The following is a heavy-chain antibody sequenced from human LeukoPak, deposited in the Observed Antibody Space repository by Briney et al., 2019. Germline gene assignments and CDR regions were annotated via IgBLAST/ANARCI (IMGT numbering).Heavy chain of an antibody. Sequence: ASVKVSCKTSGYTFTDYYMHWVRQAPGQGLEWMGWINSNSGGPKYAQKFQGRVTMTRDTSISTVYMELNTLISDDTAVYYCAKDGGLLWFGELPRTFYYMDVWGKGTTVTVSS. CDR3: AKDGGLLWFGELPRTFYYMDV. J-gene: IGHJ6*03. V-gene: IGHV1-2*02. CDR1: GYTFTDYY. D-gene: IGHD3-10*01. CDR2: INSNSGGP.